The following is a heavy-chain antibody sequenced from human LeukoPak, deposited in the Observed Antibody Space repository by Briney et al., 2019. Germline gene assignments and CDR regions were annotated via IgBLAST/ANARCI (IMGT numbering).Heavy chain of an antibody. D-gene: IGHD4-17*01. CDR3: ARDRYGDYEDY. CDR1: GFTFDDYA. J-gene: IGHJ4*02. CDR2: ISWNSGSI. Sequence: PGRSLRLSCAASGFTFDDYAMHWVRQAPGKGLEWVSGISWNSGSIGYADSVKGRFSISRDNARNSLYLQMHSLRAEDTAVYYCARDRYGDYEDYWGQGTLVTVSS. V-gene: IGHV3-9*01.